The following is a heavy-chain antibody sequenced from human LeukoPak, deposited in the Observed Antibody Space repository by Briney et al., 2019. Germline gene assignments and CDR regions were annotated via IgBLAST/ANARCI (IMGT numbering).Heavy chain of an antibody. Sequence: GGSLRLSCAASGFNFSSYAMHWVRQAPGKGLEWVAAISYDGSNKYYGDSVKGRFTISKDNSKNTLYLQMNSLRVEDTAVYYCARLTAAGRRTDFDYWGQGTLVTVSS. CDR3: ARLTAAGRRTDFDY. J-gene: IGHJ4*02. D-gene: IGHD6-13*01. CDR2: ISYDGSNK. CDR1: GFNFSSYA. V-gene: IGHV3-30*04.